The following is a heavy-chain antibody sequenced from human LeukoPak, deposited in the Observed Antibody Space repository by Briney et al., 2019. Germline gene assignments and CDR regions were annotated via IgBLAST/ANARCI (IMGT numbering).Heavy chain of an antibody. CDR3: ASSSNYVWGSSS. CDR1: GASVSSGSYY. D-gene: IGHD3-16*01. Sequence: PSETLSLTCNVSGASVSSGSYYWSWIRQPPGKGLEWIGYIYYSGSTYYNPSLKSRVTISVDTSKNQFSLKLSSVTAADTAVYYCASSSNYVWGSSSWGQGTLVTVSS. J-gene: IGHJ5*02. CDR2: IYYSGST. V-gene: IGHV4-31*03.